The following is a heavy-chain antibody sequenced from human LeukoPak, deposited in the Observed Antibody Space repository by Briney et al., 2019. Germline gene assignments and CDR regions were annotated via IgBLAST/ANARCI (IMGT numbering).Heavy chain of an antibody. D-gene: IGHD3-3*01. CDR1: GYTFTGYY. V-gene: IGHV1-2*06. CDR2: INPNSGGT. J-gene: IGHJ4*02. CDR3: ARGPPSNYDFWSGHPYYFDY. Sequence: ASVKVSCTASGYTFTGYYMHWVQQAPGQGLEWMGQINPNSGGTNYAQKFQGRVTMTRDTSISAAYMELSRLRSDDTAVYYCARGPPSNYDFWSGHPYYFDYWGQGTLVTVSS.